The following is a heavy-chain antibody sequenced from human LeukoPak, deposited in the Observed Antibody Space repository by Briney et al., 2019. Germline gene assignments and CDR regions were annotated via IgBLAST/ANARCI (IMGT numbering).Heavy chain of an antibody. CDR2: ISATSDYT. Sequence: PGRSLRLSCAASGFTFIDYSMSWIRQAPGKGLEWVSYISATSDYTSYADSVKGRFTIFRDSAKNSLFLQMNSLRVEDTAVYYCARCQYNSSPDFWGQGTLVTVSS. CDR3: ARCQYNSSPDF. V-gene: IGHV3-11*03. J-gene: IGHJ4*02. CDR1: GFTFIDYS. D-gene: IGHD6-13*01.